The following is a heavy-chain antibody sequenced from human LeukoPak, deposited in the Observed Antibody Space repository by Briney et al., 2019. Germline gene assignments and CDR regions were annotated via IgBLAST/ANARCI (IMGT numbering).Heavy chain of an antibody. V-gene: IGHV3-23*01. CDR2: ISGSGGST. J-gene: IGHJ4*02. CDR1: GFTFSSYA. CDR3: AKGDGGYDILTPFDY. Sequence: PGGSLRLSCAASGFTFSSYAMSWVRQAPGKGLEWVSAISGSGGSTYYADSVKGRFTISRDNSKNTLYLQMNSLRAEDTAVYYCAKGDGGYDILTPFDYWGQGTLVTVSS. D-gene: IGHD3-9*01.